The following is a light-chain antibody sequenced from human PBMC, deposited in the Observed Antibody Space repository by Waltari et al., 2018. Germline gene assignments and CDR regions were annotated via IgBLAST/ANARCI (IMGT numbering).Light chain of an antibody. J-gene: IGKJ4*01. CDR2: DAS. Sequence: DIVLTQSPATLSLSPGDRATISCRASQSVGNYLAWYQQKPGQAPRLLIYDASNRATGIPARFSGSGSGTDFTLTISSLEPEDFAVYYCQQRSNWSPALTFGGGTKVEIK. V-gene: IGKV3-11*01. CDR3: QQRSNWSPALT. CDR1: QSVGNY.